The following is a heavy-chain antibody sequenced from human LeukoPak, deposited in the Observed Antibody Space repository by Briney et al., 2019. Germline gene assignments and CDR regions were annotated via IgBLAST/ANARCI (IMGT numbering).Heavy chain of an antibody. J-gene: IGHJ6*02. CDR3: ATGPSGYCSSASCYASDYYYYSMDV. D-gene: IGHD2-2*01. V-gene: IGHV1-18*04. CDR2: ISAYNRNT. Sequence: ASVKVSCKASGYRFTSYDMHWVRQAPGQGLEWMGWISAYNRNTNYAQKLQGRVTMTTGTSTTTAYMELRSLRSDDTAVYYCATGPSGYCSSASCYASDYYYYSMDVWGQGTTVTVSS. CDR1: GYRFTSYD.